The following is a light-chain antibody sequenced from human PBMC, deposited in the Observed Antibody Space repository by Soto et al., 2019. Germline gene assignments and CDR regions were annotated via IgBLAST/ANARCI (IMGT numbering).Light chain of an antibody. J-gene: IGKJ5*01. CDR3: QQYGDWLT. CDR2: GAS. Sequence: EIGVTQSPSTLSVSPGERATLSCRASQSVSSNLAWYQQKPGQAPRLLIYGASTRATGVPARFSGSGSGTEFTLTISSLHSEDIAVYYCQQYGDWLTFGGGTRLEIK. CDR1: QSVSSN. V-gene: IGKV3-15*01.